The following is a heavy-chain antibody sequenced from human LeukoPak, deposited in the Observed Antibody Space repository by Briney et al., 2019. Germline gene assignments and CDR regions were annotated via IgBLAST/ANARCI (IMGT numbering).Heavy chain of an antibody. V-gene: IGHV1-46*01. D-gene: IGHD3-22*01. CDR1: GYTFTSNY. Sequence: GASVKVSCKASGYTFTSNYIHWVRQAPGQGLEWMGIINPSGGSTSYAQKFQGRVTMTRDMSTSTVYMELSSLRSEDTAVYYCAREANYYDSSGYLRSFDYWGQGTLVTVSS. J-gene: IGHJ4*02. CDR3: AREANYYDSSGYLRSFDY. CDR2: INPSGGST.